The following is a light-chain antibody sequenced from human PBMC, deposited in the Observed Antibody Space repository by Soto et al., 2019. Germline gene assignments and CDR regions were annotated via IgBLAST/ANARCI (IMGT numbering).Light chain of an antibody. CDR1: QSVSTY. J-gene: IGKJ3*01. CDR2: GAS. CDR3: QQRGNWPPFT. Sequence: EIVLTQSPATLSLSPVERATLSCRASQSVSTYLAWYQQKPGQGPRLLIYGASKRATGIPARFSGSGSGTDFTLTISSLEPEDFAVYYCQQRGNWPPFTFGPGTKVDIK. V-gene: IGKV3-11*01.